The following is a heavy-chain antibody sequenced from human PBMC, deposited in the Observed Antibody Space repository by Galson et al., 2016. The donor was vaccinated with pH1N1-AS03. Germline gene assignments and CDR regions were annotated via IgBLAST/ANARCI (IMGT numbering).Heavy chain of an antibody. CDR3: ARGQGYNSGYFDTDY. CDR1: GFTFSSYG. D-gene: IGHD3-22*01. J-gene: IGHJ4*02. Sequence: SLRLSCAASGFTFSSYGMHWVRQTPGKGLEWVAVIWHDGSNKYYADSVTGRFTISRDDSKNTLYLQMSSLRAEDTAVYYCARGQGYNSGYFDTDYWGRGTLVTVSS. V-gene: IGHV3-33*01. CDR2: IWHDGSNK.